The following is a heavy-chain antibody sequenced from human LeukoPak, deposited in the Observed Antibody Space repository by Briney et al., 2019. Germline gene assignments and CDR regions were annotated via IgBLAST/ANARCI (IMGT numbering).Heavy chain of an antibody. CDR1: GYTFTSYY. Sequence: ASVKVSCKASGYTFTSYYMHWVRQAPGQGLEWMGIINPSGGSTSYAQKFQGRVTITRNTSISTAYMELSSLRSEDTAVYYCARGVWAAAGPGYYYYYMDVWGKGTTVTVSS. CDR2: INPSGGST. J-gene: IGHJ6*03. V-gene: IGHV1-46*01. CDR3: ARGVWAAAGPGYYYYYMDV. D-gene: IGHD6-13*01.